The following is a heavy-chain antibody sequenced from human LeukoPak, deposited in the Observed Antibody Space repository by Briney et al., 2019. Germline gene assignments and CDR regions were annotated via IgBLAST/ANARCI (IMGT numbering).Heavy chain of an antibody. CDR3: ARESLAPYDSSGYYYGDNWFDP. J-gene: IGHJ5*02. V-gene: IGHV1-69*05. Sequence: GSSVKVSCKASGGTFSSHAISWVRQAPGQGLEWMGRIIPIFGTANYAQKFQGRVTITTDESTSTAYMELSSLRSEDTAVYYCARESLAPYDSSGYYYGDNWFDPWGQGTLVTVSS. CDR1: GGTFSSHA. CDR2: IIPIFGTA. D-gene: IGHD3-22*01.